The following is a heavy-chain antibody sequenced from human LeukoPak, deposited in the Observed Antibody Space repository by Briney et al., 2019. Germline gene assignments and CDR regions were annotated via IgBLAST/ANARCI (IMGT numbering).Heavy chain of an antibody. CDR2: IKSKTDGVKT. V-gene: IGHV3-15*01. CDR3: AKDDGWLYYYH. D-gene: IGHD3-22*01. J-gene: IGHJ5*02. CDR1: GFTFSNAW. Sequence: GGSLRLSCAASGFTFSNAWMIGVRQAPGKGREWVGRIKSKTDGVKTEYAASVKGRFTSSRDDSKNTLYLQIHSLRAEDTATYYCAKDDGWLYYYHWGQGTLVTVSS.